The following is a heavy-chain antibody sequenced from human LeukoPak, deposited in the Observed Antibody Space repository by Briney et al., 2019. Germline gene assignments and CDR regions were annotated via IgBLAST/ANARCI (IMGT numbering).Heavy chain of an antibody. CDR3: VKIAPDLP. D-gene: IGHD2-21*01. V-gene: IGHV3-23*01. Sequence: GGSLRLSCAASGFTFSSFGMTWVRQAPGKGLEWVSAISDNDGSIFYADSVKGRFTISRDNSKNSLYLQMNSLRADDTAVYYCVKIAPDLPWGQGTLVTVS. CDR1: GFTFSSFG. CDR2: ISDNDGSI. J-gene: IGHJ5*02.